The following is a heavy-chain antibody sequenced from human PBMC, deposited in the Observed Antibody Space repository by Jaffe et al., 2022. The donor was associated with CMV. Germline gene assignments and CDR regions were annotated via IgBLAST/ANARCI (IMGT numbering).Heavy chain of an antibody. CDR1: GGSISSYY. D-gene: IGHD6-19*01. CDR2: IYYSGST. CDR3: AVIAVAGLGRVDY. Sequence: QVQLQESGPGLVKPSETLSLTCTVSGGSISSYYWSWIRQPPGKGLEWIGYIYYSGSTNYNPSLKSRVTISVDTSKNQFSLKLSSVTAADTAVYYCAVIAVAGLGRVDYWGQGTLVTVSS. V-gene: IGHV4-59*01. J-gene: IGHJ4*02.